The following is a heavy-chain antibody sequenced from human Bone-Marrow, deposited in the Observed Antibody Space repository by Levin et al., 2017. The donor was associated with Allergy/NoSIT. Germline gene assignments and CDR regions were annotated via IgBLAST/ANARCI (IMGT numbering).Heavy chain of an antibody. J-gene: IGHJ3*02. CDR3: ARLGRGIEAGGITKTNAFDM. V-gene: IGHV5-51*01. D-gene: IGHD6-13*01. CDR1: GYDFSTYW. CDR2: IYPADSDT. Sequence: GESLKISCTGSGYDFSTYWIGWVRQTPGKGLEWVGVIYPADSDTRYSPSFQGQVTISVDKSIRTASLHWSSLRASDTAMYYCARLGRGIEAGGITKTNAFDMWGQGTMVTVSS.